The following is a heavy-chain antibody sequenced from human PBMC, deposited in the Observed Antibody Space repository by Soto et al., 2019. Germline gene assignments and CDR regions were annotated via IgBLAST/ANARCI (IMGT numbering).Heavy chain of an antibody. J-gene: IGHJ4*02. Sequence: GGSLRLSCSASGFTFSSYSMHWVRQAPRKGLEYVSVISSNGGSTYYADSVKGRFTISRDNSKNTLYLQMSSLRAEDTAVYYCARDRDYDILTGYFDYWGQGTLVTVSS. CDR3: ARDRDYDILTGYFDY. V-gene: IGHV3-64D*06. CDR1: GFTFSSYS. CDR2: ISSNGGST. D-gene: IGHD3-9*01.